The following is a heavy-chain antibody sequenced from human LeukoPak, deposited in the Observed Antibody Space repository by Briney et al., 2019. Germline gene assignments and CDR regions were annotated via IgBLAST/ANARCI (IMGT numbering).Heavy chain of an antibody. D-gene: IGHD1-26*01. J-gene: IGHJ4*02. CDR2: INHSGST. CDR3: AKSGGYGLIDK. V-gene: IGHV4-34*01. CDR1: GGSFSGYY. Sequence: SGTLSLTCAVYGGSFSGYYWSWIRQPPGKGLEWIGEINHSGSTNYNPSLNSRVTISIDTSKNLFSLRLNSMTAADTAVYYRAKSGGYGLIDKWGQGTLVTVSS.